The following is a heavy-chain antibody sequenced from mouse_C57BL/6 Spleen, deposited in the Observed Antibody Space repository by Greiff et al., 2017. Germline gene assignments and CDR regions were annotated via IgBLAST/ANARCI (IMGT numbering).Heavy chain of an antibody. CDR1: GYTFTDYY. CDR2: INPYNGGT. CDR3: ARELTGTGYYAMDY. D-gene: IGHD4-1*01. J-gene: IGHJ4*01. V-gene: IGHV1-19*01. Sequence: EVQVVESGPVLVKPGASVKMSCKASGYTFTDYYMNWVKQSHGKSLEWIGVINPYNGGTSYNQKFKGKATLTVDKSSSTAYMELNSLTSEDSAVYYCARELTGTGYYAMDYWGQGTSVTVSS.